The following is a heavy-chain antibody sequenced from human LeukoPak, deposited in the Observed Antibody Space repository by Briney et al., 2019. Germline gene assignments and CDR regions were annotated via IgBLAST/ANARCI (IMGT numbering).Heavy chain of an antibody. CDR2: ISYDGSNK. J-gene: IGHJ4*02. D-gene: IGHD4-17*01. CDR1: GFTFSSYA. Sequence: GGSLRLSCAASGFTFSSYAMHWVRQAPGKGLEWVAVISYDGSNKYYADSVKGRFTISRDNSKNTLYLQMNSLRAEDTAVYYCARDRDYAFDYWGQGTLVTVSS. V-gene: IGHV3-30-3*01. CDR3: ARDRDYAFDY.